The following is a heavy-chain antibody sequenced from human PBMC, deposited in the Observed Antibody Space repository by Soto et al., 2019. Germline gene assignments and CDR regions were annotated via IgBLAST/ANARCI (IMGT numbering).Heavy chain of an antibody. CDR2: IYHSGST. CDR1: GGSISSGGYS. V-gene: IGHV4-30-2*01. J-gene: IGHJ4*02. D-gene: IGHD4-17*01. Sequence: PSETLSLTCAVSGGSISSGGYSWSWIRQPPGKGLEWIWYIYHSGSTYYNPSLKSRVTISVDRSKNQFSLKLSSVTAADTAVYYCARTSTTVVTPAFDYWGQGTLVTVSS. CDR3: ARTSTTVVTPAFDY.